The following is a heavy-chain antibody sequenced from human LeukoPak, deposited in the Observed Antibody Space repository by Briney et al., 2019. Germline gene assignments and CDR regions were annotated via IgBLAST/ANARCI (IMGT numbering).Heavy chain of an antibody. CDR3: ARLILYCSGGSCYSGRENAFDI. V-gene: IGHV1-2*02. CDR2: INPNSGGT. CDR1: GGTFTGYY. Sequence: GASVKVSGKDSGGTFTGYYMHWVRQAPGQALEWMGWINPNSGGTNYAQKFQGRVTMTRDTSISTAYMELSRLRSDDTAVYYCARLILYCSGGSCYSGRENAFDIWGQGTMVTVSS. D-gene: IGHD2-15*01. J-gene: IGHJ3*02.